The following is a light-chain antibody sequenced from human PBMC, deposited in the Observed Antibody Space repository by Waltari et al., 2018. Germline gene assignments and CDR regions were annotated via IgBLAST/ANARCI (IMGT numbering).Light chain of an antibody. CDR2: KAS. CDR3: QQYHTYPLT. Sequence: DIQMTLSPSTLSASVGDSVTITCRASQSISSRLDWYQQKPGKAPKLLIYKASSLESGVPSRFSGSGSGTEFTLTISSLQPDDFATYYCQQYHTYPLTFGGGTKVES. CDR1: QSISSR. V-gene: IGKV1-5*03. J-gene: IGKJ4*01.